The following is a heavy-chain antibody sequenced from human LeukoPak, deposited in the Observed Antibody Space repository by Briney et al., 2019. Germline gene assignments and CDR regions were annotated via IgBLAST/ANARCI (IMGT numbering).Heavy chain of an antibody. Sequence: GGSLRLSCAASGFTFSTYWMTWVRQAPGKGLEWVANISPDGGVQSYVDSVEGGFSISRDNAKNSLFLQIHILRAEDTPIYLCAGNLVAAAPGDAWGQGTLVTVSS. CDR3: AGNLVAAAPGDA. D-gene: IGHD2-2*01. CDR1: GFTFSTYW. V-gene: IGHV3-7*01. J-gene: IGHJ5*02. CDR2: ISPDGGVQ.